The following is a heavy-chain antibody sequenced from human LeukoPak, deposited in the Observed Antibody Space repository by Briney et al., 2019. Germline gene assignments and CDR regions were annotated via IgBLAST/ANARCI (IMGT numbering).Heavy chain of an antibody. V-gene: IGHV4-4*02. CDR2: IYHSGST. Sequence: MTSGTLSLTCAVSGGSISSSNWWSWVRQPPGKGLEWIGEIYHSGSTNYNPSLKSRVTISVDKSKNQFSLKLSSVTAADTAVYYCASHERPSGYPLDYWGQGTLVTVSS. CDR3: ASHERPSGYPLDY. CDR1: GGSISSSNW. D-gene: IGHD3-22*01. J-gene: IGHJ4*02.